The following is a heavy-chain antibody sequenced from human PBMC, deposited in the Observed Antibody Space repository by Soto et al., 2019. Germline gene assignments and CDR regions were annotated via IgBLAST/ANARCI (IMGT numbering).Heavy chain of an antibody. CDR3: AKDEEDYYDSSCDY. J-gene: IGHJ4*02. CDR2: ISGSGGST. D-gene: IGHD3-22*01. Sequence: PGGALRLSCAASGFTFSSYAMSWVRQAPGKGLEWVSAISGSGGSTYYADSVKGRFTISRDNSKNTLYLQMNSLRAEDTAVYYCAKDEEDYYDSSCDYWGQGTLVTVSS. V-gene: IGHV3-23*01. CDR1: GFTFSSYA.